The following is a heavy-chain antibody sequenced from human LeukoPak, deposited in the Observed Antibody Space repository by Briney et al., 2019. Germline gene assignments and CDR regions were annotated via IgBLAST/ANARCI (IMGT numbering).Heavy chain of an antibody. Sequence: SGGSLRLSCAASGFTFSSYAMSWVRQAPGKGLEWVSSISGSGDSTYYADSVKGRFTISRDNSKSTLYLQMNNLRAEDTAVYYCASSGYCSGGSCYLRYWYFDLWGRGTLVTVSS. CDR2: ISGSGDST. CDR3: ASSGYCSGGSCYLRYWYFDL. V-gene: IGHV3-23*01. CDR1: GFTFSSYA. D-gene: IGHD2-15*01. J-gene: IGHJ2*01.